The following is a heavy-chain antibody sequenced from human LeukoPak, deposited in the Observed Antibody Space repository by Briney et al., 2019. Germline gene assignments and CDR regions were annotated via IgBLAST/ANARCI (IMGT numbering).Heavy chain of an antibody. J-gene: IGHJ4*02. Sequence: SETLSLTCTVSGDSISGYYWSWIRQPAGKGVEWIGRINARGTTNYNPSLQSRVTMSVDTSKNQFSLNLRSITAADTAVYYCARDLNIVMPDRVFDYWGQGTLVTVSS. CDR1: GDSISGYY. CDR2: INARGTT. V-gene: IGHV4-4*07. D-gene: IGHD2/OR15-2a*01. CDR3: ARDLNIVMPDRVFDY.